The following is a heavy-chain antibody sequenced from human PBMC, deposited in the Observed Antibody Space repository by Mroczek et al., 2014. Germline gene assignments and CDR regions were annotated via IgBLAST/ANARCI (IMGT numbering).Heavy chain of an antibody. J-gene: IGHJ4*02. V-gene: IGHV4-34*01. CDR1: GGSFSGYY. Sequence: QVQLQQSGAGLLKPSETLSLTCAVYGGSFSGYYWSWIRQPPGKGLEWIGEINHSGSTNYNPSLKSRVTISVDTSKNQFSLKLSSVTAADTAVYYCARGIPGGNDYGNQAPTNFDYWGQGTLVTVSS. CDR2: INHSGST. D-gene: IGHD4-17*01. CDR3: ARGIPGGNDYGNQAPTNFDY.